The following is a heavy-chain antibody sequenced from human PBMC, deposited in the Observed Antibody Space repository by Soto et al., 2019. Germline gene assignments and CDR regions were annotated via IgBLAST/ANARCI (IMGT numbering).Heavy chain of an antibody. V-gene: IGHV1-69*13. CDR3: ATNNRASYHFDY. CDR2: IIPLFGTT. CDR1: GGTFRADA. Sequence: SVKVSCKASGGTFRADAISWVRQAPGQGLEWMGGIIPLFGTTNYAQRFQGRVTITADDSTRTASMELSSLRSEDTAVYYCATNNRASYHFDYWGQGTPVTVSS. D-gene: IGHD3-16*02. J-gene: IGHJ4*02.